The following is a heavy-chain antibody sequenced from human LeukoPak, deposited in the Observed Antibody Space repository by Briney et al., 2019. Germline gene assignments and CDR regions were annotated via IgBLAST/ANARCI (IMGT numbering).Heavy chain of an antibody. CDR1: GFTFYDYG. CDR2: ISWNSGSI. D-gene: IGHD5-18*01. V-gene: IGHV3-9*01. J-gene: IGHJ4*02. Sequence: GRSLRLSCAASGFTFYDYGMHWLRHAPGKGLEWVSGISWNSGSIVYADSVKGRFTISRDNAKNSLYLQMNSLRPEDTALYYCAKDYTTMVRGVDYWGQGTLVTVSS. CDR3: AKDYTTMVRGVDY.